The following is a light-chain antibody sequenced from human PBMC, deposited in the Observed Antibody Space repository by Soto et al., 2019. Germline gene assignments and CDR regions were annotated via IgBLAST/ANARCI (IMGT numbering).Light chain of an antibody. CDR1: QTINSW. CDR2: DDS. CDR3: KQYKTYPSM. V-gene: IGKV1-5*01. Sequence: IHIAFSPSTMSASVGDRVTITYWASQTINSWLAWYQQNPGKAPKLLIYDDSSLENGVPSRFSGSRSGTDFPLTISSLQPNDFATYSCKQYKTYPSMFGQGTRWIS. J-gene: IGKJ1*01.